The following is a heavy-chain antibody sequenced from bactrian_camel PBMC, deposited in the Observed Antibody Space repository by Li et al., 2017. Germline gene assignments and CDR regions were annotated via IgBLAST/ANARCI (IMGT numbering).Heavy chain of an antibody. V-gene: IGHV3S53*01. Sequence: HVQLVESGGGSVQAGGSLRLSCAASGLVRSSYSSSYCMAWYRQTPGKERELVSTIKPDGTTTYTDSVKDRFIISHDNAKNTVYLQMTNLKTDDTAVYTCAAGRKMLTCVWNYWGQGTQVT. CDR1: GLVRSSYSSSY. CDR2: IKPDGTT. J-gene: IGHJ4*01. D-gene: IGHD1*01. CDR3: AAGRKMLTCVWNY.